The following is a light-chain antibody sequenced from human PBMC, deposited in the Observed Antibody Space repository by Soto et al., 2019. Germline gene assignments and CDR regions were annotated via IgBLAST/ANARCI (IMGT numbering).Light chain of an antibody. CDR2: GAS. CDR1: QSVSSN. CDR3: QQYNKWPQYT. V-gene: IGKV3-15*01. Sequence: EIVMTQSPATLSVSPGERATLSCRASQSVSSNLAWYQQKPGQAPRLLIYGASTRATGIPARFSGSGSGTEFTLTISSLQSADFAVYYCQQYNKWPQYTFGQGTKLEIK. J-gene: IGKJ2*01.